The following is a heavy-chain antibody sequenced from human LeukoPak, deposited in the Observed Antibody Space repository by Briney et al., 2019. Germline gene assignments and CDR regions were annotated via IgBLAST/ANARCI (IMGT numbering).Heavy chain of an antibody. D-gene: IGHD3-22*01. CDR3: ARDDHYDSRGYVT. V-gene: IGHV3-74*01. CDR1: GFTFSSYW. Sequence: GGSLRLSCAASGFTFSSYWMHWVRQAPGRGLVWVSRIDSAGSSTTYADSVKGRFTISRDNAKNTLYLQMNSLRAEDTAVYYCARDDHYDSRGYVTWGQGTLVTVSS. J-gene: IGHJ5*02. CDR2: IDSAGSST.